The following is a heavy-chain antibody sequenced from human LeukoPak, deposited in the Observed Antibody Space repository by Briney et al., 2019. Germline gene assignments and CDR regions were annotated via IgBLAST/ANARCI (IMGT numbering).Heavy chain of an antibody. D-gene: IGHD3-16*02. Sequence: PSETLSLTCTVSGGSISSSSYYWGWIRQPPGKGLEWIGSIYYSGSTYYNPSLTSRVTISVDTSKNQFSLKLSSVTAADTAVYYCARQRYALFDYWGQGTLVTVSS. CDR1: GGSISSSSYY. CDR3: ARQRYALFDY. V-gene: IGHV4-39*01. CDR2: IYYSGST. J-gene: IGHJ4*02.